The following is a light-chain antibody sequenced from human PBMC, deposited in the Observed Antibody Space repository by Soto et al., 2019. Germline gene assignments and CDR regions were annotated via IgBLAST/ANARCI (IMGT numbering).Light chain of an antibody. J-gene: IGLJ3*02. V-gene: IGLV2-14*02. CDR3: CSLTSGATWV. CDR1: NSDVGSHNF. Sequence: QSALTQPASVSGSPGQSITISCTGTNSDVGSHNFVSWYQQYPGKAPKLLIYEASKRPSGLSNRFSGSKSGNTASLTISGLQAEDEADYYCCSLTSGATWVFGGGTQLTVL. CDR2: EAS.